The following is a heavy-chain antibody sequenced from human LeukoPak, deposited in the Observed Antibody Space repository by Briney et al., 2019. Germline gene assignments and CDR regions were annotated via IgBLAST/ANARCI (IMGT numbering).Heavy chain of an antibody. CDR3: ARGLDDYGDYEGY. CDR1: GYTFTSYD. J-gene: IGHJ4*02. D-gene: IGHD4-17*01. CDR2: MNPNSGNT. V-gene: IGHV1-8*01. Sequence: GASVKVSXKASGYTFTSYDINWVRQAPGQGLEWMGWMNPNSGNTGYAQKFQGRVTMTRNTSISTAYMELSSLRSEDTAVYYCARGLDDYGDYEGYWGQGTLVTVSS.